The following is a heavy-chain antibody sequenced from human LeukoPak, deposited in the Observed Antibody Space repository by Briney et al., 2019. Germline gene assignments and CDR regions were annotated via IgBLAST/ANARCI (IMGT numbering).Heavy chain of an antibody. J-gene: IGHJ5*02. D-gene: IGHD3-22*01. CDR1: GGSISSSSYY. CDR2: IYYSGST. CDR3: ARHLWVYYDSSGYNWFDP. V-gene: IGHV4-39*01. Sequence: SETLSLTCTVSGGSISSSSYYWGWIRQPPGKGLEWIGSIYYSGSTYYNPSLKSRVTISVDKSKNQFTLKLRSVTAAATAVYYCARHLWVYYDSSGYNWFDPWGQGTLVTVSS.